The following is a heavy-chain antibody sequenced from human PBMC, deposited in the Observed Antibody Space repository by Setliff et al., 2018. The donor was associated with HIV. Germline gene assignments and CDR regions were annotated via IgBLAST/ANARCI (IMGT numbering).Heavy chain of an antibody. CDR3: VRDDYGYNGKGFDY. J-gene: IGHJ4*02. CDR1: GDSITSRNYH. CDR2: LFYTGST. V-gene: IGHV4-39*07. D-gene: IGHD4-17*01. Sequence: SETLSLTCAVSGDSITSRNYHWDWVRQPPGKGLEWIGSLFYTGSTSCNPSLKSRVTISGDTPKNQFFLNLTSVTAADTAVYYCVRDDYGYNGKGFDYWGPGTLVTVSS.